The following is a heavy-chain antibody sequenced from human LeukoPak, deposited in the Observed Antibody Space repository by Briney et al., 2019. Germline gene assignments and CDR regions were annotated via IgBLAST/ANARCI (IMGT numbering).Heavy chain of an antibody. Sequence: GGSLRLSCAASGFTFSSNWMHWVRQAPGKGLVWVSRINEDGSTTNYADSVKGRFTISRDNAKNTLYLQMNSLRAEDMAVYYCVRDLGGRSGHWGQGTLVTVSS. CDR2: INEDGSTT. J-gene: IGHJ4*02. D-gene: IGHD1-26*01. V-gene: IGHV3-74*01. CDR1: GFTFSSNW. CDR3: VRDLGGRSGH.